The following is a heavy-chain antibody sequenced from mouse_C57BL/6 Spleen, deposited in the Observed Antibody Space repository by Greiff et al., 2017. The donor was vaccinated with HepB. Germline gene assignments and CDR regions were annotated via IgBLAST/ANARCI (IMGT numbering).Heavy chain of an antibody. J-gene: IGHJ2*01. CDR2: ISSGSSTI. D-gene: IGHD3-2*02. CDR1: GFTFSDYG. Sequence: DVMLVESGGGLVKPGGSLKLSCAASGFTFSDYGMHWVRQAPEKGLEWVAYISSGSSTIYYADTVKGRFTISRDNAKNTLFLQMTSLRSEDTAMYYCARPRAQANYFDYWGQGTTLTVSS. CDR3: ARPRAQANYFDY. V-gene: IGHV5-17*01.